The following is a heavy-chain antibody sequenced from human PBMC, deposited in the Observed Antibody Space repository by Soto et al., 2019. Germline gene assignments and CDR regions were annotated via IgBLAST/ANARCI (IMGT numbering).Heavy chain of an antibody. J-gene: IGHJ4*02. CDR2: IYYSGST. CDR3: ARGWAPPYSSSWYPPDY. V-gene: IGHV4-31*03. CDR1: GGSISSGGYY. Sequence: QVQLQESGPGLVKPSQTLSLTCTVSGGSISSGGYYWSWIRQHPGKGLEWIGYIYYSGSTYYNPSLKSRVTISGDTSKNQFSRKLSSVTAADTAVYYCARGWAPPYSSSWYPPDYWGQGTLVTVSS. D-gene: IGHD6-13*01.